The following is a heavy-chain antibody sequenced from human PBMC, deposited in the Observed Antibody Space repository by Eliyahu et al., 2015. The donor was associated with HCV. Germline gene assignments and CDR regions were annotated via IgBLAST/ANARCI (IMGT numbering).Heavy chain of an antibody. Sequence: EVQLVESGGGLVKPGGSLRLSCAASGFTFSSYXMNWVRQAPGKGLEWVSSISSSSSYIYYADSVKGRFTISRDNAKNSLYLQMNSLRAEDTAVYYCARGPISLYCSGGSCYADAFDIWGQGTMVTVSS. V-gene: IGHV3-21*01. CDR1: GFTFSSYX. D-gene: IGHD2-15*01. CDR2: ISSSSSYI. CDR3: ARGPISLYCSGGSCYADAFDI. J-gene: IGHJ3*02.